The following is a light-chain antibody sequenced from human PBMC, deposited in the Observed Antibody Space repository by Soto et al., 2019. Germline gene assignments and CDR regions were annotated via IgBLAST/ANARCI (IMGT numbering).Light chain of an antibody. V-gene: IGKV4-1*01. CDR3: QQYYSTPPA. CDR1: QSVLYSSNNKNY. CDR2: WAS. Sequence: DIVMTQSPDSLAVSLGERATIKCKSSQSVLYSSNNKNYLAWYQQKPGQPPKLLIYWASTRESGVPDRFSGSGSATDFTLTISSLQAEDVAVYYCQQYYSTPPAFGQGTKVEVK. J-gene: IGKJ1*01.